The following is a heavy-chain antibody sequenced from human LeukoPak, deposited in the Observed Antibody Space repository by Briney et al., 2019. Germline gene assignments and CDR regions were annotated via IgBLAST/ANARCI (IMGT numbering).Heavy chain of an antibody. CDR2: IYHSGST. CDR3: ARDNYDILTGQRWIRSNWFDP. CDR1: GGSISSGGYY. Sequence: SETLSLTCTVSGGSISSGGYYWSWIRQPPGKGLEWIGYIYHSGSTNYNPSLKSRVTISVDTSKNQFSLKLSSVTAADTAVYYCARDNYDILTGQRWIRSNWFDPWGQGTLVTVSS. D-gene: IGHD3-9*01. V-gene: IGHV4-61*08. J-gene: IGHJ5*02.